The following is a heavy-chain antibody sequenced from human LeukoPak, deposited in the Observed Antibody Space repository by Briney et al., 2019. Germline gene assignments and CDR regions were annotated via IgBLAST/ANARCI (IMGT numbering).Heavy chain of an antibody. CDR3: VRDLTFDY. CDR2: IHYSGET. J-gene: IGHJ4*02. V-gene: IGHV4-59*12. CDR1: GGSISGYY. Sequence: SETLSLTCTVSGGSISGYYWSWIRQPPGKGLEWIGYIHYSGETNYNPSLSSRVTIAMDTSKNQFSLNPRSVTAADTAVYYCVRDLTFDYWGQGALVTVSS.